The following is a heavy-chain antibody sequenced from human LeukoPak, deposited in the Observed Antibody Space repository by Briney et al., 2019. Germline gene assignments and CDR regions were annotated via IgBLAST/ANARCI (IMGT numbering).Heavy chain of an antibody. V-gene: IGHV3-30*02. CDR1: GFTFSSYA. CDR2: IRYDASNK. D-gene: IGHD6-13*01. J-gene: IGHJ4*02. Sequence: GGSLRLSCAASGFTFSSYAMHWVRQAPGKGLEWVAFIRYDASNKYYADSVKGRFTISRDNSKNTLYLQMNSLRGEDTAVYYCAKVEYSSSWYGVGSLDCWGQGTLVTVSS. CDR3: AKVEYSSSWYGVGSLDC.